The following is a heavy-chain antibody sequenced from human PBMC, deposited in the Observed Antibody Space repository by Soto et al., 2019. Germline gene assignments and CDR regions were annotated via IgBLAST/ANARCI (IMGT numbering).Heavy chain of an antibody. D-gene: IGHD6-19*01. Sequence: GGSLRLSCAASGFTFSSYAMSWVRQAPGKGLEWVSEISGSGNSTNYADSVKGRFTFSRDNSKNTLYLQMNSLRAEDTAVYYCAKSGPVTGPFDFWGQGTLVTVSS. CDR3: AKSGPVTGPFDF. CDR2: ISGSGNST. V-gene: IGHV3-23*01. J-gene: IGHJ4*02. CDR1: GFTFSSYA.